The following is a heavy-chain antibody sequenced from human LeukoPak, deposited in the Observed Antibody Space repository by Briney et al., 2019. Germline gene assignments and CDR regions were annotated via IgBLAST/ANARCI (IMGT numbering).Heavy chain of an antibody. J-gene: IGHJ4*02. CDR3: AKDAVTVATPYFDF. Sequence: ASVKVSCKTSGFTFTGYYVHWERQAPGQGLEWMGWINLNSGGTTYAQNFQGRVTMTRDTSISTAYMELSRLRSDDTAVYFCAKDAVTVATPYFDFWGQGTLVTVSS. V-gene: IGHV1-2*02. D-gene: IGHD4-11*01. CDR1: GFTFTGYY. CDR2: INLNSGGT.